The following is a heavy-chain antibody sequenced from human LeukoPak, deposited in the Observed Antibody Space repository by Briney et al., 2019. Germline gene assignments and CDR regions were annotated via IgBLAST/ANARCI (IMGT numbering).Heavy chain of an antibody. CDR2: MGESGSSI. V-gene: IGHV3-11*01. J-gene: IGHJ4*02. CDR3: ARGKRRFDS. CDR1: GFTFSDYY. Sequence: PGGSLRLSCAASGFTFSDYYMSWIRQAPGKGLEWVSYMGESGSSIYYAASVKGRFTISRDNVNHSLFLQMNSLRAEDTAVYYCARGKRRFDSWGQGTLVTVSS.